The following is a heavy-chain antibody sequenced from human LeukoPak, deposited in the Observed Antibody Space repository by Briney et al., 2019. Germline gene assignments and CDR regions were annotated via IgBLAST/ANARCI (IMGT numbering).Heavy chain of an antibody. J-gene: IGHJ6*02. CDR2: INHSGST. V-gene: IGHV4-39*07. CDR3: ARPAVAIVGMDV. Sequence: SETLSLTCTVSGGSISSGDYYWSWIRQPPGKGLEWIGEINHSGSTNYNPSLKSRVTISVDTSKNQFSLKLSSVTAADTAVYYCARPAVAIVGMDVWGQGTTVTVSS. CDR1: GGSISSGDYY. D-gene: IGHD6-19*01.